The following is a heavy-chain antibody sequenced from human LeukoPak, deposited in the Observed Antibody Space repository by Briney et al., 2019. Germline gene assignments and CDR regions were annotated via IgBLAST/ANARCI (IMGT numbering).Heavy chain of an antibody. CDR3: ARLKYYYDSSGSRAEYFQH. D-gene: IGHD3-22*01. Sequence: SETLSLTCSVSGGSISSYYWSWIRPPPGKGLEWIGYIYYSGSTNYNPSLKSRVTISVDTSKNPFSLKLSSVTAEDTAVYYCARLKYYYDSSGSRAEYFQHWGQGTLVTASS. V-gene: IGHV4-59*01. CDR1: GGSISSYY. CDR2: IYYSGST. J-gene: IGHJ1*01.